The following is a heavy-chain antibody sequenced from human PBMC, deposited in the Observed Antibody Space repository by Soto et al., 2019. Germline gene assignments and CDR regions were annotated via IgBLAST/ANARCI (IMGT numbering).Heavy chain of an antibody. CDR3: AHSPWPIASATRGGFDY. V-gene: IGHV2-5*02. Sequence: QITLKESGPTLVKPTQTLTLTCTFSGFSLTTTGVGVGWIRQPPGKALEWLALIYWDDDKRYSPSLKNRLTITKDTSKNQVVLTMTNMGPVDTATYYCAHSPWPIASATRGGFDYGGQGTLVTVSS. CDR1: GFSLTTTGVG. CDR2: IYWDDDK. J-gene: IGHJ4*02. D-gene: IGHD6-13*01.